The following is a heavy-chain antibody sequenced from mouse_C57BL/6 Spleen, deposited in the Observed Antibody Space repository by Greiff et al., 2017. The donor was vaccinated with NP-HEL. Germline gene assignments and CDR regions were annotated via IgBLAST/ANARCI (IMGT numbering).Heavy chain of an antibody. D-gene: IGHD4-1*01. Sequence: DVQLVESGGGLVKPGGSLKLSCAASGFTFSDYGMHWVRQAPEKGLEWVAYISSGSSTIYYADTVKGRFTISRDNAKNTLFLQMTSLRSEDTAMYYWARKAANWHYLDYGGQGTTLTVSS. CDR2: ISSGSSTI. CDR1: GFTFSDYG. CDR3: ARKAANWHYLDY. V-gene: IGHV5-17*01. J-gene: IGHJ2*01.